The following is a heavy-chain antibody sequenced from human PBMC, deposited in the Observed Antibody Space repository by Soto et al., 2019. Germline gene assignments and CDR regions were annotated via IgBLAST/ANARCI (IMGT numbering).Heavy chain of an antibody. Sequence: QVQLQESGPGLVKPSQTLSLTCTVSGGSISSGGYYWSWIRQHPGKGLEWIGYSYYTESTYYNPSLNNRVTXSXXXXKXXXXXKXSXVXXXXTAVYYFARXGYXYGPNPLLYWGQGTLVTVSS. J-gene: IGHJ4*02. CDR1: GGSISSGGYY. CDR2: SYYTEST. V-gene: IGHV4-31*03. CDR3: ARXGYXYGPNPLLY. D-gene: IGHD5-18*01.